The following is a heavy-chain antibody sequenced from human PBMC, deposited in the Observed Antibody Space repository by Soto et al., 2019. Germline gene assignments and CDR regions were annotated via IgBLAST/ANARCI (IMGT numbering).Heavy chain of an antibody. Sequence: SGPTLVNPTQTLTLTCTFSGFSLSTDDVGVGWIRQPPGKALDWLAVIYWDDDKRYSPSLKSRLTITKDTSKNQVLLTMTNMDPVDTATYFCARSKYSISSFDYCGQGALVTVSS. D-gene: IGHD6-6*01. J-gene: IGHJ4*02. CDR2: IYWDDDK. CDR1: GFSLSTDDVG. V-gene: IGHV2-5*02. CDR3: ARSKYSISSFDY.